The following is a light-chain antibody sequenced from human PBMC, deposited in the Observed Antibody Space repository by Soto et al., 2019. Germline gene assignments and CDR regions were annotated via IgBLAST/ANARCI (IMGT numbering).Light chain of an antibody. CDR1: QSVSSSY. CDR2: GAS. CDR3: QQYCSSRT. Sequence: ENMLTHSPGALSLSPGETATLSSRASQSVSSSYLAWYQQKPGQAPRLLIYGASSRATGIPDRFSGSGSGTDFTLTISRLEPEEFAVYYCQQYCSSRTFGQGTKVDI. J-gene: IGKJ1*01. V-gene: IGKV3-20*01.